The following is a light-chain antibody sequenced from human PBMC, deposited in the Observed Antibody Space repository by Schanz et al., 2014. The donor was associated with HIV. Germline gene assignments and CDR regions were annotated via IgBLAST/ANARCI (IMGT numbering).Light chain of an antibody. V-gene: IGKV3-15*01. Sequence: EMVMTQSPATLSVSLGERATLSCRPSQSVTSDLAWYQQKPGQAPRLLMYAAFTRATGVPARFSGSGSGTEFTLTISSLQSEDFAVYYCQQYNTWPRTFGQGTKVELK. J-gene: IGKJ1*01. CDR3: QQYNTWPRT. CDR1: QSVTSD. CDR2: AAF.